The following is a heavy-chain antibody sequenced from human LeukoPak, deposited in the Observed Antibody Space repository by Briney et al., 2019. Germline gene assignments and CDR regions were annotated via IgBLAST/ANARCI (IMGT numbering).Heavy chain of an antibody. CDR1: GDSISSGDYY. D-gene: IGHD6-13*01. J-gene: IGHJ4*02. CDR2: ISSSGST. Sequence: SETLSLTCTVSGDSISSGDYYWSWIRQPAGKGLEWIGRISSSGSTNYNPSLKSRVTISVDTSKNQFSLKLSSVTAADTAVYYCAREITYSSSWYSDYWGQGTLVTVSS. V-gene: IGHV4-61*02. CDR3: AREITYSSSWYSDY.